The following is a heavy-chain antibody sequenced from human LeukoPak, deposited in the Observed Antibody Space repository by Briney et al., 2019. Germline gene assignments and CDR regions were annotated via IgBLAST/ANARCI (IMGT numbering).Heavy chain of an antibody. J-gene: IGHJ4*02. Sequence: GGSLRLSCTASGFTFGDYAVSWVRQAPGKGLEWVSVIQTGGSTYYADSVKGRFTISRDNSKNTLYLQMNSLRAEDTAMYYCAKAAIVGATFRIDYWGQGTLVTVSS. CDR3: AKAAIVGATFRIDY. V-gene: IGHV3-53*01. CDR2: IQTGGST. D-gene: IGHD1-26*01. CDR1: GFTFGDYA.